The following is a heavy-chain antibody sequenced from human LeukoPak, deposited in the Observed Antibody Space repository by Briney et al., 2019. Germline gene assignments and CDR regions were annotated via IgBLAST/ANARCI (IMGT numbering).Heavy chain of an antibody. CDR2: ISGSGGST. V-gene: IGHV3-23*01. J-gene: IGHJ4*02. D-gene: IGHD2-15*01. CDR3: AKDHCSGGSCYLFDY. CDR1: GFTFSSYA. Sequence: GGSLRLSCAASGFTFSSYAMSWVRQAPGKGLEWVSAISGSGGSTYYADSVKGRFTISRDNSKNTLYLQMNSPRAEDTAVYYCAKDHCSGGSCYLFDYWGQGTLVTVSS.